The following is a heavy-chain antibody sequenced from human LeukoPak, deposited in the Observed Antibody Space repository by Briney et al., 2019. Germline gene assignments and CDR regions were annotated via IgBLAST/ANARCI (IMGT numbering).Heavy chain of an antibody. CDR1: GYTFSLYY. J-gene: IGHJ4*02. CDR2: INPGDGST. CDR3: ARDAGSSWHN. V-gene: IGHV1-46*01. D-gene: IGHD6-13*01. Sequence: ASVKVSCKASGYTFSLYYLHWVRQAPGQGPEWMGMINPGDGSTTYRQKFRGRVTMTRDMSTRTVYMELSGLRFDDTAVYYCARDAGSSWHNWGQGTLVTVSS.